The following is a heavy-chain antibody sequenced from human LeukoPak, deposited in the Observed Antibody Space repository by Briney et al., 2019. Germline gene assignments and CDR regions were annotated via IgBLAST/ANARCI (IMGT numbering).Heavy chain of an antibody. V-gene: IGHV3-23*01. J-gene: IGHJ3*02. Sequence: GGSLRLSCAASGFTFSSYGMSWVRQAPGKGLEWVSVISGSGGNTYYADSVKGRCTISRDNLKNVLYLQMNSLKVEDTALYYCARGLFLSGYLDAFDIWGQGTVVTVSS. D-gene: IGHD3-22*01. CDR1: GFTFSSYG. CDR3: ARGLFLSGYLDAFDI. CDR2: ISGSGGNT.